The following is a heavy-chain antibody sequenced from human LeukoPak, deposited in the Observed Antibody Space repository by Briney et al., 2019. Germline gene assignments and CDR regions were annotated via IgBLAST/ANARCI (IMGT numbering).Heavy chain of an antibody. V-gene: IGHV4-59*08. Sequence: SETLSLTRTFSGGSNRHFYWRWIRQAPTRGLAWIGYFQHSGSTDYSPALRSRATISLDASKDQVTLKFTSVAAADTAVYYCARAARHDGRGYPNYWGQGTLVTVSS. J-gene: IGHJ4*02. CDR3: ARAARHDGRGYPNY. CDR2: FQHSGST. D-gene: IGHD3-22*01. CDR1: GGSNRHFY.